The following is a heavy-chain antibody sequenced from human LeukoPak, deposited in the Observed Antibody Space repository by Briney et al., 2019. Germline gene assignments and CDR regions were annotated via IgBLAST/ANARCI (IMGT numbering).Heavy chain of an antibody. D-gene: IGHD1-26*01. CDR1: GGSISSYY. CDR2: IYYSGST. CDR3: ATITGRRGDY. J-gene: IGHJ4*02. Sequence: NTSETLSLTCTVSGGSISSYYWSWLRQPPGKGLEWFGCIYYSGSTNYNPSLKSRVSISVDTSKNQFSLKLSSVTAADTAVYYCATITGRRGDYWGQGTLVTVSS. V-gene: IGHV4-59*01.